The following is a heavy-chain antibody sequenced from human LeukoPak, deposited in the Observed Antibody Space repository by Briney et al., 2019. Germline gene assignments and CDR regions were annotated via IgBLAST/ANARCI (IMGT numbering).Heavy chain of an antibody. V-gene: IGHV3-11*06. J-gene: IGHJ3*02. D-gene: IGHD6-19*01. CDR2: ISSSSSYT. Sequence: GSLRLSCAASGFTFSDYYMSWIRQALGKGLEWVSYISSSSSYTNYADSVKGRFTISRDNAKNSLYLQMNSLRAEDTAVYYCARVEGIAVAENAFDIWGQGTMVTVSS. CDR3: ARVEGIAVAENAFDI. CDR1: GFTFSDYY.